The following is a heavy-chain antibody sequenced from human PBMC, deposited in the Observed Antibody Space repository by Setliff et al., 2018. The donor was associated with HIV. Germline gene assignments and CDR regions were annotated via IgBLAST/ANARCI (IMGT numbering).Heavy chain of an antibody. CDR1: GFTFNNYW. Sequence: GGSLRLSCAASGFTFNNYWMDWVRQAPGKGLEWVATIKQDGSEIYYMDSVKGRFTISRDNARTSLYLEMSSLRDEDTAVYLCANLWELGAWGQGTLVTVSS. J-gene: IGHJ5*02. D-gene: IGHD3-16*01. V-gene: IGHV3-7*03. CDR3: ANLWELGA. CDR2: IKQDGSEI.